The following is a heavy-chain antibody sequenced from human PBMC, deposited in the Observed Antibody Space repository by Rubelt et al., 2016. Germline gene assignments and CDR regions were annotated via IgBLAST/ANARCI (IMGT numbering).Heavy chain of an antibody. CDR2: MNPNSGNT. V-gene: IGHV1-8*01. CDR3: ARMVNDFWSGYHNWFDP. Sequence: QVQLVQSGAEVKKPGASVKVSCKASGYTFTSYDINWVRQATGQGLEWMGWMNPNSGNTGYAQKFQGRVTMTRNTSISTAYMERSSRGSEDTAVYYCARMVNDFWSGYHNWFDPWGQGTLVTVSS. CDR1: GYTFTSYD. D-gene: IGHD3-3*01. J-gene: IGHJ5*02.